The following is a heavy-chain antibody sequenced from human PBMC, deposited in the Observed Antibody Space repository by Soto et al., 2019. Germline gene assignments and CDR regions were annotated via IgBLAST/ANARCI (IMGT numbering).Heavy chain of an antibody. CDR1: GFTFSSYA. J-gene: IGHJ3*02. V-gene: IGHV3-23*01. CDR3: AKDQRVTIFGVVIKGGAFDI. Sequence: EVQLLESGGGLVQPGGSLRLSCAASGFTFSSYAMSWVRQAPGKGLEWVSAISGSGGSTYYADSVKGRFTISRDNSKNTLYLQMKSLRAEDTAVYYCAKDQRVTIFGVVIKGGAFDILGQGTMVTVSS. D-gene: IGHD3-3*01. CDR2: ISGSGGST.